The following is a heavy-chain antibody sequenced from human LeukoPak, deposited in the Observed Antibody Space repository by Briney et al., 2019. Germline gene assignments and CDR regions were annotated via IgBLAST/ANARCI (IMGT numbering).Heavy chain of an antibody. CDR1: GYTFTSYD. J-gene: IGHJ5*02. CDR2: MNPNSGNT. Sequence: GASVKVSCKASGYTFTSYDINWVRQATGQGLEWMGWMNPNSGNTGYAQKFQGRVTMTRNTSISTAYMELSSLRSEDTAVYYCARTYYYGSGSSNWFDPWGQGTLVTVSS. D-gene: IGHD3-10*01. CDR3: ARTYYYGSGSSNWFDP. V-gene: IGHV1-8*01.